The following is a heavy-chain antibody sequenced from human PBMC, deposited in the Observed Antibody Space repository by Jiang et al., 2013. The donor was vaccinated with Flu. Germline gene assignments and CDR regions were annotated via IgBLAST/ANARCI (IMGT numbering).Heavy chain of an antibody. Sequence: ETLSLTCAVYGGSFSGYYWSWIRQPPGKGLEWIGEINHSGSTNYNPSLKSRVTISVDTSKNQFSLKLSSVTAADTAVYYCARDVRDIVVVVAAHFDYWGQGTLVTVSS. CDR1: GGSFSGYY. J-gene: IGHJ4*02. V-gene: IGHV4-34*01. D-gene: IGHD2-15*01. CDR2: INHSGST. CDR3: ARDVRDIVVVVAAHFDY.